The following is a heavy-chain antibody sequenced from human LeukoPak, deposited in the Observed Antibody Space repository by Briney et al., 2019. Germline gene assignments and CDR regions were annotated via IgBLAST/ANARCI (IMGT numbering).Heavy chain of an antibody. D-gene: IGHD6-13*01. Sequence: PSETLSLTCTVSGGSISSSSYYWGWIRQPPGKGLEWIGSIYYSGSTYYNPSLKSRVTISVDTSKNQFSLKLSSVTAADTAVYYCARGHRYSPYWFDPWGQGTLVTVSS. V-gene: IGHV4-39*01. CDR2: IYYSGST. J-gene: IGHJ5*02. CDR3: ARGHRYSPYWFDP. CDR1: GGSISSSSYY.